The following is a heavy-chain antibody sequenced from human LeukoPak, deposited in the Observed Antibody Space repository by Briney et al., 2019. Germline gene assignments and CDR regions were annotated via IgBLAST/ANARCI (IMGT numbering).Heavy chain of an antibody. CDR2: IYYSGST. Sequence: PSETLSLTCTVSGGSISSYYWSWIRQPPGKGLEWIGYIYYSGSTNYNPSLKSRVTISVDTSKNQFSLKLSSVTAADMAVYYCARDGYNSFDYWGQGTLVTVSS. D-gene: IGHD5-24*01. CDR1: GGSISSYY. J-gene: IGHJ4*02. CDR3: ARDGYNSFDY. V-gene: IGHV4-59*01.